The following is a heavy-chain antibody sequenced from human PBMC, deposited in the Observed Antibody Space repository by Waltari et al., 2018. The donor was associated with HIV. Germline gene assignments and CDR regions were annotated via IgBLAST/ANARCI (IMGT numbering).Heavy chain of an antibody. V-gene: IGHV4-34*01. D-gene: IGHD3-10*01. Sequence: QVQLQQWGAGLLKPSETLSLTCAVYGGSFSGYYWSWIRQPPGKGLEWIGEINHSGSTNYNPSLKSRVTISVDTSKNQFSLKLSSVTAADTAVYYCARAGGYYYGSGSYSSRNRNWFDPWGQGTLVTVSS. CDR2: INHSGST. J-gene: IGHJ5*02. CDR1: GGSFSGYY. CDR3: ARAGGYYYGSGSYSSRNRNWFDP.